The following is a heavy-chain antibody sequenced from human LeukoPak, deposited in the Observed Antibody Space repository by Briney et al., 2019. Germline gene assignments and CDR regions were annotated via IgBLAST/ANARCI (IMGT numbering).Heavy chain of an antibody. D-gene: IGHD6-13*01. CDR3: ARDRGSSPPHFRLPRIPFDI. J-gene: IGHJ3*02. Sequence: GASVKVSCKASGYTFTGYYMHWVRQAPGQGLEWMGWINPNSGGTNYAQKFQGRVTMTRDTSISTAYMELSRLRSDDTAVYYCARDRGSSPPHFRLPRIPFDIWGQGTMVTVSS. V-gene: IGHV1-2*02. CDR2: INPNSGGT. CDR1: GYTFTGYY.